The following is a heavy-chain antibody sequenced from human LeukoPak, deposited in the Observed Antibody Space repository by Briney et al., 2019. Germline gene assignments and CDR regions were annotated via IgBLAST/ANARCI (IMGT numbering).Heavy chain of an antibody. CDR2: ISYDGSNK. J-gene: IGHJ4*02. D-gene: IGHD3-22*01. V-gene: IGHV3-30-3*01. CDR1: GFTFSSYA. CDR3: ATHYYDSSGYHSPDY. Sequence: GGSLRLSCAASGFTFSSYAMHWVRQAPGKGLEWVALISYDGSNKYYVDSVKGRLTISRDNSKNTLYLQMNSLRAEDTALYYCATHYYDSSGYHSPDYGGQGTLVTVSS.